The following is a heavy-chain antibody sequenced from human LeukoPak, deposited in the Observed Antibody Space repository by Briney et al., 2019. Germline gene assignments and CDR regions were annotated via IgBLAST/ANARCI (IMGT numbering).Heavy chain of an antibody. D-gene: IGHD6-19*01. CDR1: GYSFANYG. CDR2: ISAYNGNT. V-gene: IGHV1-18*01. Sequence: ASVKVSCKASGYSFANYGISWVRQAPGQGREWMGWISAYNGNTKYAQKVLGRVTMTTDTSTTTAYMELRSLRSDDTAVYYCAKDPPPYSSGWYLPGYYFDYWGQGTLVTVSS. CDR3: AKDPPPYSSGWYLPGYYFDY. J-gene: IGHJ4*02.